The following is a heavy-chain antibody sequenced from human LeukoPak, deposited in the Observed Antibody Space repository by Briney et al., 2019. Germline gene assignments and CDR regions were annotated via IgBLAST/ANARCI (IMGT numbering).Heavy chain of an antibody. D-gene: IGHD4-23*01. Sequence: SETLSLTCTVSGGSISSDDHYWSWIRQPPGKGLEWIGYIYYNGNTYYNPSLKSRVTISVDTSKNQFSLKLRSVTAADTAVYYCARATTVVTPVDYWGQGTLVTVTS. V-gene: IGHV4-30-4*01. CDR1: GGSISSDDHY. CDR3: ARATTVVTPVDY. J-gene: IGHJ4*02. CDR2: IYYNGNT.